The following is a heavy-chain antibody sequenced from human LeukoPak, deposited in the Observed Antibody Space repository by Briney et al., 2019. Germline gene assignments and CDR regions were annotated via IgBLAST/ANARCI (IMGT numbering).Heavy chain of an antibody. CDR2: ISSSGGTT. CDR1: GFTFSGYA. Sequence: QTGGSLRLSCAASGFTFSGYAMSWVRQAPGKGLEWVSAISSSGGTTYYADSVKGRFTISRDNSKNTLYLQMNSLRAEDTAVYYCAKDIDYGDYVVSWGQGTLVTVSS. V-gene: IGHV3-23*01. D-gene: IGHD4-17*01. J-gene: IGHJ4*02. CDR3: AKDIDYGDYVVS.